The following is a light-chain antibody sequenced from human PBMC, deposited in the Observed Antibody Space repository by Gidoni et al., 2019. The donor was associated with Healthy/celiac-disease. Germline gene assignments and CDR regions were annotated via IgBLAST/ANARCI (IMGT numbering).Light chain of an antibody. Sequence: SSELTQDPDLSVALGQTVRITCQGDSLRSYYASWYQQKQGQAPVLVIYGKNNRPSGIPDRFSGSSSVNTASLTITVAQAEDEADYYCNSRDSSGNLFGGGTKLTVL. CDR1: SLRSYY. J-gene: IGLJ2*01. CDR2: GKN. CDR3: NSRDSSGNL. V-gene: IGLV3-19*01.